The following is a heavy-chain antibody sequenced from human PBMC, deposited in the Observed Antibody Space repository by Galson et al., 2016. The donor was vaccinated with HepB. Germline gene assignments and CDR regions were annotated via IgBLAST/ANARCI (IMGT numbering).Heavy chain of an antibody. Sequence: SVKVSCKASGYTFNTYNTHWVRQAPGQGLEWMGIIKPSGGNTIYAQKLQDRITMTRDTSTSTVYMELISLRSEDTAVYYCARELDHSFYFDYWGQETLLTVSS. CDR3: ARELDHSFYFDY. V-gene: IGHV1-46*02. J-gene: IGHJ4*02. D-gene: IGHD1-14*01. CDR2: IKPSGGNT. CDR1: GYTFNTYN.